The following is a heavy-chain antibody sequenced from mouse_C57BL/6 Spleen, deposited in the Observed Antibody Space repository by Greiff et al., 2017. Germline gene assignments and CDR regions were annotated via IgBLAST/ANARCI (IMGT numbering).Heavy chain of an antibody. CDR1: GFNIKNTY. D-gene: IGHD1-1*01. CDR2: IDPANGNT. J-gene: IGHJ4*01. V-gene: IGHV14-3*01. Sequence: EVQLVESVAELVRPGASVKLSCTASGFNIKNTYMHWVKQRPEQGLEWIGRIDPANGNTKYAPKFPGKATITADTSSNTDYLQLSSLTSEDTAIYYCARSNYCGSHYYAMDYWGQGTSVTVSS. CDR3: ARSNYCGSHYYAMDY.